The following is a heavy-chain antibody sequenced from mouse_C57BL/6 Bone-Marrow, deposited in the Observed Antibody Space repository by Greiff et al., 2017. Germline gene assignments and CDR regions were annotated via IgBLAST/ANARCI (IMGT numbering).Heavy chain of an antibody. J-gene: IGHJ1*03. Sequence: QVQLQQPGAELVKPGASVKLSCKASGYTFTSYWMHWVKQRPGQGLEWIGYINPSSGYTKYNQKFKDKATLTADKSSSTAYMQLSSLTSEDSAVYYCARFWYFDVWGTGTTVTVSS. CDR2: INPSSGYT. CDR1: GYTFTSYW. V-gene: IGHV1-7*01. CDR3: ARFWYFDV.